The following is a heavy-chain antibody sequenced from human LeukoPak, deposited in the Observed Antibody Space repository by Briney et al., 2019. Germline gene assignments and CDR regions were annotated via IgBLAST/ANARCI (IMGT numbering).Heavy chain of an antibody. D-gene: IGHD1-7*01. J-gene: IGHJ3*02. CDR2: IYYAGST. V-gene: IGHV4-59*01. Sequence: SETLSLTCTVSGASINTYYWNWIRQPPGKGLEWIGSIYYAGSTNYNPSLKSRVTISLDTSKNQFSLKLSSVTAADTAVYYCARFDWNYEGDIWGQGTMVTVSS. CDR1: GASINTYY. CDR3: ARFDWNYEGDI.